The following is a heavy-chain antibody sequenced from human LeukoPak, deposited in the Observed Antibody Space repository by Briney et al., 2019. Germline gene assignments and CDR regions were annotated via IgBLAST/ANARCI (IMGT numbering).Heavy chain of an antibody. V-gene: IGHV4-39*01. CDR3: ARLVSGRSYYFDY. CDR2: IYYSGST. D-gene: IGHD2-21*02. Sequence: PSETLSLTCTVSGVSISNSAYYWVWVRQPPGKGLEWTGSIYYSGSTYYNPSLKSRIIISVGTSKTQFSLNLSSVTAADTAVYYCARLVSGRSYYFDYWGQGTLVTVSS. J-gene: IGHJ4*02. CDR1: GVSISNSAYY.